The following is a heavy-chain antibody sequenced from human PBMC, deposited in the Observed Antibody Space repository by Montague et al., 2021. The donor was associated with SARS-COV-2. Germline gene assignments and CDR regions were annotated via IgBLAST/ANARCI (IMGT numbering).Heavy chain of an antibody. V-gene: IGHV6-1*01. CDR3: ARMAVAPRPGAYYGMDV. CDR2: TYYRSQWYN. D-gene: IGHD6-6*01. CDR1: GDGVSTHSGD. Sequence: SVISGDGVSTHSGDWVWMRQSPSRGLEWLGRTYYRSQWYNDYAVSLKTRITITPDTSKNLFSLQLRSVTPDDTAVYYCARMAVAPRPGAYYGMDVWGQGTTVTVSS. J-gene: IGHJ6*02.